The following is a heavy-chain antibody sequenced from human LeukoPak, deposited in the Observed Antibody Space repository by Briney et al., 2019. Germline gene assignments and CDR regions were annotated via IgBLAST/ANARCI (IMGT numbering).Heavy chain of an antibody. CDR2: IKQDGSEK. V-gene: IGHV3-7*01. D-gene: IGHD3/OR15-3a*01. J-gene: IGHJ6*03. Sequence: GGSLRLSCVASGFTFSSNWMSWVRQAPGKGLEWVANIKQDGSEKHYVDSVKGRFTISRDNAKNSLYLQMNSPRAEDTAVYYCARDAGLYYYYKDVWGKGTTVTVSS. CDR1: GFTFSSNW. CDR3: ARDAGLYYYYKDV.